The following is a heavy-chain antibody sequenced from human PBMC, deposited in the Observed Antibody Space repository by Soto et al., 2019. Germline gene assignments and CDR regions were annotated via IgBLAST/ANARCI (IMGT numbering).Heavy chain of an antibody. CDR2: INPSGGST. CDR3: ARQIGPIADDAFDI. V-gene: IGHV1-46*01. D-gene: IGHD6-13*01. Sequence: CGGSAYRFSGYNMHGARQSPGQGLEWMGIINPSGGSTSYAQKFQGRVTMTRDTSTSTVYMELSSLRSEDTAVYYCARQIGPIADDAFDIWGQGTMVTV. J-gene: IGHJ3*02. CDR1: AYRFSGYN.